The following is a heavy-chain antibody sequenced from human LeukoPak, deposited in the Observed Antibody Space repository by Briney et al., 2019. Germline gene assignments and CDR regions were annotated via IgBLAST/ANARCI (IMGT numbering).Heavy chain of an antibody. CDR3: GRQGCFGESLPLAFDP. CDR1: GGSISNNNYY. V-gene: IGHV4-39*01. CDR2: IHSSGNT. D-gene: IGHD3-10*01. Sequence: SETLSLTCTVSGGSISNNNYYWGWVRQSPGKGLEWIGSIHSSGNTYYDPSLRSRVTISVHTSNNQLSLKLTSVTAADTAVYYCGRQGCFGESLPLAFDPWGQGTLVTVSS. J-gene: IGHJ5*02.